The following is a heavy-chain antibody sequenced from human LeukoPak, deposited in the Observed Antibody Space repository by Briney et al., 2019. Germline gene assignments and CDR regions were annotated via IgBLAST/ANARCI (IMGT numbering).Heavy chain of an antibody. Sequence: ASVKVSCKASGGTFSSYAMSWVRQAPGQGLEWMGRIIPILGIANYAQKFQGRVTITAHKSTSTAYMELSSLRSEDTAVYYCARVPGIAAAGLYGMDVWGQGTRVTVSS. D-gene: IGHD6-13*01. CDR3: ARVPGIAAAGLYGMDV. CDR2: IIPILGIA. J-gene: IGHJ6*02. V-gene: IGHV1-69*04. CDR1: GGTFSSYA.